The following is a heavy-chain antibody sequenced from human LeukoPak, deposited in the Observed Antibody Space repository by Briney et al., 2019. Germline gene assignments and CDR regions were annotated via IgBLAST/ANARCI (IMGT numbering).Heavy chain of an antibody. CDR3: ATVSYDYVWGSYLQFDY. J-gene: IGHJ4*02. Sequence: ASVKVSCKVSGYTLTELSMHRVRQAPGKGLEWMGGFDPEDGETIYAQKFQGRVTMTEDTSTDTAYMELSSLRSEDTAVYYCATVSYDYVWGSYLQFDYWGQGTLVTVSS. CDR2: FDPEDGET. V-gene: IGHV1-24*01. CDR1: GYTLTELS. D-gene: IGHD3-16*02.